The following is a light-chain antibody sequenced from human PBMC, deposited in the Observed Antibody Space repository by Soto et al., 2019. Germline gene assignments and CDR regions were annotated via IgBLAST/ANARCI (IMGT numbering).Light chain of an antibody. V-gene: IGKV3-15*01. CDR1: QSVNRA. CDR3: HQYNTWPPWT. Sequence: EVVMTQSPATLSVSPGESVTLSCRASQSVNRALAWYQQKFGQAPRLLIYASSTRATGVPARFSGSGSGTEFILTISSLQSEDFLVYYCHQYNTWPPWTFGQGTKVEI. J-gene: IGKJ1*01. CDR2: ASS.